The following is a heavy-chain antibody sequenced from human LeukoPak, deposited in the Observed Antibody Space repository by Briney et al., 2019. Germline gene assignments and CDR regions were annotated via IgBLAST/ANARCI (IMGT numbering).Heavy chain of an antibody. J-gene: IGHJ4*02. CDR2: IYHSGST. V-gene: IGHV4-30-2*01. CDR3: ARAPFGELPFFDY. CDR1: GASISSGDYS. Sequence: PSETLFLTCAVSGASISSGDYSWSWIRQPPGKDLEWIGYIYHSGSTYYNPSLMSRVTISVDRSENQFSLKLSSVTAADTAVYFCARAPFGELPFFDYWGQGTQVTVSS. D-gene: IGHD3-10*01.